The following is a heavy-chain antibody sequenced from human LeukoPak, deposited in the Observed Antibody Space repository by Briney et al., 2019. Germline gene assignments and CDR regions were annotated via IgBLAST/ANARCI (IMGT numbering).Heavy chain of an antibody. J-gene: IGHJ4*02. CDR2: IIPIFGTA. CDR3: ARGTHGAYQYSGSYSFDY. Sequence: GASVKVSCKASGGTFSSYAISWVRQAPGQGLEWMGGIIPIFGTANYAQKFQGRVTITADESTSTAYMELSSLRSEDTAVYYCARGTHGAYQYSGSYSFDYWGQGTLVTVSS. D-gene: IGHD1-26*01. V-gene: IGHV1-69*13. CDR1: GGTFSSYA.